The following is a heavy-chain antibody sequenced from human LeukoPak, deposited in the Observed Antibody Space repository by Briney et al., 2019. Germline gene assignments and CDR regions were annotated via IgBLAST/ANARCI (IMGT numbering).Heavy chain of an antibody. CDR2: IRSDGSNK. D-gene: IGHD6-19*01. J-gene: IGHJ4*02. CDR1: GFTFSSFG. CDR3: AKGGWYVEFSGYFDY. V-gene: IGHV3-30*02. Sequence: PGGSLRLSCAASGFTFSSFGMHWVRQAPGKGLEWVAFIRSDGSNKYYADSVKGRFTISRDNSKNTLYLQMNSLRAEDTAVYYCAKGGWYVEFSGYFDYWGQGTLVTVSS.